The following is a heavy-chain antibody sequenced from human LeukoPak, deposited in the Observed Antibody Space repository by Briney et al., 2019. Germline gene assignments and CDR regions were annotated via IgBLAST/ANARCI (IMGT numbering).Heavy chain of an antibody. Sequence: GSLRLSCAAPGFTFSNTWMNWVRQAPGKGLEWVGRIRRNTDGGTVDYAAPVKGRFTISRDDSKSTLYLQMNSLKSEDTAVYYCTTVHASGCPGNYWGQGTLVTVSS. J-gene: IGHJ4*02. V-gene: IGHV3-15*01. CDR1: GFTFSNTW. D-gene: IGHD6-19*01. CDR3: TTVHASGCPGNY. CDR2: IRRNTDGGTV.